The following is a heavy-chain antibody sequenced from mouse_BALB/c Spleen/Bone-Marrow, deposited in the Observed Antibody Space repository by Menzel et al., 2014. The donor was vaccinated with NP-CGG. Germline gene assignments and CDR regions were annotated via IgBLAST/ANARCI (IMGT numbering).Heavy chain of an antibody. V-gene: IGHV4-1*02. CDR3: AKANWDVSGYFDV. D-gene: IGHD4-1*01. CDR1: GFDFSRYW. J-gene: IGHJ1*01. Sequence: DVKLVESGGGLVQPGGSLKLSCAASGFDFSRYWLSWVRQAPGKGLEWIGEINPDSSTINYTPPLKDKFIISRDNAKNALYLKMNKVRSEDTALYYWAKANWDVSGYFDVWGAGTTVTVSS. CDR2: INPDSSTI.